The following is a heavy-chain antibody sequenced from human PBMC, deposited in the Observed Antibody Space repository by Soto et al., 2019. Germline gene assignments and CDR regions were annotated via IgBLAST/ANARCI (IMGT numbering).Heavy chain of an antibody. CDR2: ISWNSGSI. Sequence: EVQLVESGGGLVQPGRSLRLSCAASGFTFDDYAMHWVRQAPGKGLEWVSGISWNSGSIDYADSVKGRFTISRDNAKNSLYLQMNSLRTEDTALYYCAKDKRYYDFWSGYYSDDALDIWGQGTMVTVSS. V-gene: IGHV3-9*01. CDR3: AKDKRYYDFWSGYYSDDALDI. CDR1: GFTFDDYA. D-gene: IGHD3-3*01. J-gene: IGHJ3*02.